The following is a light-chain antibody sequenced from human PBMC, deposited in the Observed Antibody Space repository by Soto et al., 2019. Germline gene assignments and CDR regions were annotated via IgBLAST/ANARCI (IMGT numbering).Light chain of an antibody. V-gene: IGKV3-20*01. J-gene: IGKJ1*01. CDR1: QSVSNNY. CDR2: GAS. CDR3: QQYNSYSPVP. Sequence: EIVLTQSPGTPSLSPGGRATLSCRASQSVSNNYLAWYQQKPGQAPRLLIYGASNRATGIPDRFSGSGSGTDFTLTISRLEPDDFATYYCQQYNSYSPVPFGQGTKVDIK.